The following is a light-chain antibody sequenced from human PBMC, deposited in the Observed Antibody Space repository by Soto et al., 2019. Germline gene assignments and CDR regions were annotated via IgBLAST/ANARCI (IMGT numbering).Light chain of an antibody. J-gene: IGKJ1*01. V-gene: IGKV3-15*01. Sequence: EIVMTQSPATLSVSPGERATLSCRASQSVSSNLAWYQQKPGQAPRLLIYGASTRATGIPARFSGSGSGTEFTLTISSLQSEDCVVYYCQQYNNWPPWTFGQGTKVDIK. CDR3: QQYNNWPPWT. CDR1: QSVSSN. CDR2: GAS.